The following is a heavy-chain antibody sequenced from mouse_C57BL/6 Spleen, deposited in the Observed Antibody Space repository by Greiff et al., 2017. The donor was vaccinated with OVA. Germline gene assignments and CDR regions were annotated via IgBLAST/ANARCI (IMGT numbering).Heavy chain of an antibody. CDR1: GFSLTSYG. J-gene: IGHJ4*01. CDR3: ASYDYVYYAMDY. V-gene: IGHV2-2*01. CDR2: IWSGGST. Sequence: QVQLQQSGPGLVQPSQSLSITCTVSGFSLTSYGVHWVRQSPGKGLEWLGVIWSGGSTDYNAAFITRLSISMDNSKSQVFFKMNSLHADDTAIYYCASYDYVYYAMDYWGQGTSVTVSS. D-gene: IGHD2-4*01.